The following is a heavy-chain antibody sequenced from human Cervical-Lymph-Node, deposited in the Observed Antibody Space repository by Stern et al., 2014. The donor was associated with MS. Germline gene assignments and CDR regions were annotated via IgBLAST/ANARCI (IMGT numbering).Heavy chain of an antibody. D-gene: IGHD6-13*01. CDR2: IWYDGSNK. J-gene: IGHJ4*02. CDR1: GFTFSSYG. V-gene: IGHV3-33*01. CDR3: ASLGIAAAGTLDY. Sequence: QLVQSGGGVVQPGRSLRLSCAASGFTFSSYGMHWVRQAPGKGLEWGAVIWYDGSNKYYADSVKGRFTISRDNSKNTLYLQMNSLRAEDTAVYYCASLGIAAAGTLDYWGQGTLVTVSS.